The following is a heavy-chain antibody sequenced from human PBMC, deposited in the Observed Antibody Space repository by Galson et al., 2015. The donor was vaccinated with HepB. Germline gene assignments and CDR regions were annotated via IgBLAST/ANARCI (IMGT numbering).Heavy chain of an antibody. D-gene: IGHD3-22*01. CDR3: ARDYGVDVDSSGYPD. CDR1: GFTFSSYG. Sequence: SLRLSCAASGFTFSSYGMHWVRQAPGKGLEWVAVIWYDGSNKYYADSVKGRFTISRDNSKNTLYLQMNSLRAEDTAVYYCARDYGVDVDSSGYPDWGQGTLVTVSS. CDR2: IWYDGSNK. V-gene: IGHV3-33*01. J-gene: IGHJ4*02.